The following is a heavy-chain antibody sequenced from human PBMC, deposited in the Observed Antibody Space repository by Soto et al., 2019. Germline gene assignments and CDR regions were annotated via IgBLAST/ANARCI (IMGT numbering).Heavy chain of an antibody. CDR3: ARDSSSPSYDFCSGSYYGMDV. CDR2: IYYSGST. CDR1: GVAMSGGGYY. D-gene: IGHD3-3*01. V-gene: IGHV4-31*03. J-gene: IGHJ6*02. Sequence: TLTLTCTVSGVAMSGGGYYWSWSRQRPGKGLEGIGYIYYSGSTYYNPSLKTRVTISGDTSTNPFSLKLSSVTAADTAVYYWARDSSSPSYDFCSGSYYGMDVWGQGTTVTVSS.